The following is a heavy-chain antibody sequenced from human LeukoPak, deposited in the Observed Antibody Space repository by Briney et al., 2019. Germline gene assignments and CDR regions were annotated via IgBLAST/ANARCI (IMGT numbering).Heavy chain of an antibody. D-gene: IGHD5-12*01. J-gene: IGHJ4*02. CDR3: ARLRQYSGYVDY. CDR1: GGTFSSYA. CDR2: IIPIFGTA. Sequence: LVKVSCKASGGTFSSYAISWVRQAPGQGLEWMGGIIPIFGTANYAQKFQGRVTITADESTSTAYMELSSLRSEDTAVYYCARLRQYSGYVDYWGQGTLVTVSS. V-gene: IGHV1-69*13.